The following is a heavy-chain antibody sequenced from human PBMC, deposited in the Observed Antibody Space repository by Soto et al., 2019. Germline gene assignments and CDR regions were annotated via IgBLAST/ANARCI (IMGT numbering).Heavy chain of an antibody. CDR1: GGSISSGGYY. CDR2: IYYSGST. Sequence: QVQLQESGPGLVKPSQTLSLTCTVSGGSISSGGYYWSWIRQHPGKGLEWLGYIYYSGSTYYNPSLKSRVTISVDTSKNQFSLKLSSVTAADTAVYYCARDRSSWLYYGMDVWGQGTTVTVS. V-gene: IGHV4-31*03. CDR3: ARDRSSWLYYGMDV. J-gene: IGHJ6*02. D-gene: IGHD6-13*01.